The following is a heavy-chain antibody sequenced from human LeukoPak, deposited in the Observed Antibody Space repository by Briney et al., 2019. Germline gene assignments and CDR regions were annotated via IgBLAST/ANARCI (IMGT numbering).Heavy chain of an antibody. CDR2: IKEVGSEK. V-gene: IGHV3-7*01. D-gene: IGHD5-12*01. CDR3: AREDQWLRFFDY. CDR1: GLTFSSYW. J-gene: IGHJ4*02. Sequence: PGGSLRLSCAASGLTFSSYWMSWVRQAPGKGLEWVANIKEVGSEKYYVDSVKGRFTISRDNAKNSLYLQMNSLRAEDTAVYYCAREDQWLRFFDYWGQGTLVTVSS.